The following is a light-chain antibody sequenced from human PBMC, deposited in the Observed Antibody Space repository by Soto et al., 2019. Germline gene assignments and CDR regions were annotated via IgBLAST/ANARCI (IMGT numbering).Light chain of an antibody. Sequence: EIVMTQSPATLSVSPGERVTFSCRASQSITTSLAWYQHKPGQPPRLLISGASTRATGIPARFSGSVSGTEFTLTIDSLQSEDYAVYYCQQYDQWPVTFGGWTKGEIK. CDR1: QSITTS. V-gene: IGKV3-15*01. J-gene: IGKJ4*01. CDR2: GAS. CDR3: QQYDQWPVT.